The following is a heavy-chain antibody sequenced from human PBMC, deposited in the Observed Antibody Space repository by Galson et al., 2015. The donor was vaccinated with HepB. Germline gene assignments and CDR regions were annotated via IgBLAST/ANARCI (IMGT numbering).Heavy chain of an antibody. CDR3: ARRYCTGGSCYSGFDY. Sequence: SGAEVKKPGESLRISCQGSGYSFTTYWINWLRQMPGKGLEWVGRIDPSGSYADYSPSFRGHVTISADQSINTAYLQRSSLKASDTAVYYCARRYCTGGSCYSGFDYWGQGTLVTVSS. J-gene: IGHJ4*02. V-gene: IGHV5-10-1*01. CDR1: GYSFTTYW. CDR2: IDPSGSYA. D-gene: IGHD2-15*01.